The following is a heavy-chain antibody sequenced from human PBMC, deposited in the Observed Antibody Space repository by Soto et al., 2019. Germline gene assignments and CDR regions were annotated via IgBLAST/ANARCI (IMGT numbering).Heavy chain of an antibody. CDR2: VYYSGGT. CDR1: GGSVNSGSYY. Sequence: SETLSLTCSVSGGSVNSGSYYWGWIRQPPGKGLEWIGRVYYSGGTFYNPSLESRVTISVHTSKNLISLKLSSVTAADTAVFFCVCRSLAYCAGDCYPFDYWGQG. J-gene: IGHJ4*02. V-gene: IGHV4-39*01. D-gene: IGHD2-21*01. CDR3: VCRSLAYCAGDCYPFDY.